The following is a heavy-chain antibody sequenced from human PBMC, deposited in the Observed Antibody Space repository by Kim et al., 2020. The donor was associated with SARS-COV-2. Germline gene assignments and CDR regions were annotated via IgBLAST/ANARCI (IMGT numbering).Heavy chain of an antibody. V-gene: IGHV1-69*13. CDR2: IIPIFGTA. CDR3: ARNYYDSSGYYYVLGY. J-gene: IGHJ4*02. D-gene: IGHD3-22*01. CDR1: GGTFSSYA. Sequence: SVKVSCKASGGTFSSYAISWVRQAPGQGLEWMGGIIPIFGTANYAQKFQGRVTITADESTSTAYMELSSLRPEDTAAYYCARNYYDSSGYYYVLGYCGQGTLVTVSS.